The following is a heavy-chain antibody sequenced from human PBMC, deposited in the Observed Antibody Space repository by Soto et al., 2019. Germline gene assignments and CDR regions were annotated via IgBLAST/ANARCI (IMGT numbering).Heavy chain of an antibody. D-gene: IGHD2-2*02. J-gene: IGHJ6*02. CDR2: INAGPGNT. CDR1: GHTFTNYS. CDR3: TRGWRCSSAHCDIPNCSYGMDV. Sequence: QVQFVQSGAEVKKPGASVKVSCNAAGHTFTNYSIHWVRQAPVQRLEWMGWINAGPGNTKYSQKLQGRVTFTRDTSASTVYMELSSLTSDDTHVYYYTRGWRCSSAHCDIPNCSYGMDVWGQGTKVTFSS. V-gene: IGHV1-3*01.